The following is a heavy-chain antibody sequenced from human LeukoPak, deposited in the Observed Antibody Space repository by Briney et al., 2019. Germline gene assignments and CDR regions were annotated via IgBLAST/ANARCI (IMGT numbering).Heavy chain of an antibody. CDR1: GFTFSSYA. CDR3: AKKGYYDGSGYYMYYFDH. J-gene: IGHJ4*02. Sequence: GGSLRLSCAASGFTFSSYAMSWVRQAPGKGLEWVSAISGSGGTAYYADSVKGRFTISRDNSKNTLYLQMNSLRAEDTAVYYCAKKGYYDGSGYYMYYFDHWGQGTLVTVSS. D-gene: IGHD3-22*01. CDR2: ISGSGGTA. V-gene: IGHV3-23*01.